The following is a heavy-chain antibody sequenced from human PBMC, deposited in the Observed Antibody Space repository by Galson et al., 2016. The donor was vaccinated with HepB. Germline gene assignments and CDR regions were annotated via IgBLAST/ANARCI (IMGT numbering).Heavy chain of an antibody. CDR3: ARDAGNYGVDV. Sequence: SLRLSCAVSGFTVSSNYLSWVRQAPGKGLEWISVIYSGGRTIYADSVKGRFTISRDNSKNTLYLQMNFLRAEDTAVYYCARDAGNYGVDVWGQGTPVTVSS. V-gene: IGHV3-53*01. CDR1: GFTVSSNY. CDR2: IYSGGRT. J-gene: IGHJ6*02. D-gene: IGHD2/OR15-2a*01.